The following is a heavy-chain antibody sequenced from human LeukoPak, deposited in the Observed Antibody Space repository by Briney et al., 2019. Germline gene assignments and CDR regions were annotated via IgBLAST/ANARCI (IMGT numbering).Heavy chain of an antibody. J-gene: IGHJ4*02. CDR3: ARETLGSYFDY. V-gene: IGHV1-46*01. D-gene: IGHD1-26*01. CDR2: INPSGGST. CDR1: GYTFTSYY. Sequence: ASVKVSCKASGYTFTSYYMHWVRQAPGQGLEWMGIINPSGGSTSYAQKFQGRVTMTRDMSTSTVYMELSSLRSEDRAVYYCARETLGSYFDYWGQGTLVTVSS.